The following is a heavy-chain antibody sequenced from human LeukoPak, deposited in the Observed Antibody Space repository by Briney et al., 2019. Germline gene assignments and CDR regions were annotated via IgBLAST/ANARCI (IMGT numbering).Heavy chain of an antibody. Sequence: GGSLRLSCAASGFTVSSNYMSWVRQAPGKGLEWVSVIYSGGSTYYADSVKGRFTISRHNSKNTLYLQMNSLRAKDTAVYCCARVGDSSSWYPGYFDYWGQGTLVTVSS. CDR3: ARVGDSSSWYPGYFDY. V-gene: IGHV3-53*04. CDR2: IYSGGST. D-gene: IGHD6-13*01. J-gene: IGHJ4*02. CDR1: GFTVSSNY.